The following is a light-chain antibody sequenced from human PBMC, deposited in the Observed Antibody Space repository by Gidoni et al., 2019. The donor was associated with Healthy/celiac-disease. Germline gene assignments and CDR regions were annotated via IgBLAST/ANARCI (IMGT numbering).Light chain of an antibody. Sequence: ELVITQPPATLSVSPGERATLSCRASQCVSSNLAWYQQKPGQAPRLLIYGASTRATGIPARFSGSGSGTEFTLTISSLQSEDFAVYYCQQYNNGPLTFGGGTKVEIK. CDR1: QCVSSN. CDR3: QQYNNGPLT. J-gene: IGKJ4*01. CDR2: GAS. V-gene: IGKV3-15*01.